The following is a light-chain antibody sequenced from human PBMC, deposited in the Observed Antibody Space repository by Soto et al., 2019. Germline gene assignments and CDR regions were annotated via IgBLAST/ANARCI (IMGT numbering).Light chain of an antibody. CDR2: GAS. CDR3: QQYNNWWT. CDR1: QSVSNN. V-gene: IGKV3-15*01. J-gene: IGKJ1*01. Sequence: EIVMTQSPATLSVSPGERATLPCRASQSVSNNLAWYQQKPGQAPRLLIYGASSRATGTPARFSGSGSGTEFTLTISSLQTEDFAVYYCQQYNNWWTFGQGTKVDIK.